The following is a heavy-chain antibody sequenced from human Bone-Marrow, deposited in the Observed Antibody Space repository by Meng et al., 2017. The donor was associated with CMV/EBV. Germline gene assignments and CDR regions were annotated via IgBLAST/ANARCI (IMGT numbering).Heavy chain of an antibody. Sequence: GESLKISCAASGFTFSGSAMHWVRQASGKGLEWVGRIRSKANSYATAYAASVKGRFTISRDDSKNTAYLQMNSLKTEDTAVYYCTRSSREQLVRVWFDPWGQRTLVTVSS. D-gene: IGHD6-6*01. V-gene: IGHV3-73*01. CDR2: IRSKANSYAT. CDR1: GFTFSGSA. CDR3: TRSSREQLVRVWFDP. J-gene: IGHJ5*02.